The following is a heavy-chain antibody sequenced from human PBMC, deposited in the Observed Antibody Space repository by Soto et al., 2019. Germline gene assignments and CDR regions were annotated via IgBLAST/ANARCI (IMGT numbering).Heavy chain of an antibody. Sequence: EVQLVESGGGLVQPGRSLRLSCAASGFSFDEYAMHWVRQAPGKGLEWVSGISWNSGTMGYGDSVKGRFTISRDNAKNSLYLQMNSLRAEDTALYYCAKGFRSSTRCLTYSYMDVWGKGTTVSVSS. V-gene: IGHV3-9*01. CDR1: GFSFDEYA. D-gene: IGHD2-2*01. J-gene: IGHJ6*03. CDR2: ISWNSGTM. CDR3: AKGFRSSTRCLTYSYMDV.